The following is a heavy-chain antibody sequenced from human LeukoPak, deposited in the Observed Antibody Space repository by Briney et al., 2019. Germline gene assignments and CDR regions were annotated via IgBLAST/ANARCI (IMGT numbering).Heavy chain of an antibody. J-gene: IGHJ5*02. CDR2: INHSGST. CDR3: ARGLRWPYSRWFDP. Sequence: PSGTLSLTCAVSGGSISSSNWWSWVRQPPGKGLEWIGEINHSGSTNYNPSLKSRVTISVDTSKNQLSLKLSSVTAADTAVYYCARGLRWPYSRWFDPWGQGTLVTVSS. D-gene: IGHD2-21*01. V-gene: IGHV4-4*02. CDR1: GGSISSSNW.